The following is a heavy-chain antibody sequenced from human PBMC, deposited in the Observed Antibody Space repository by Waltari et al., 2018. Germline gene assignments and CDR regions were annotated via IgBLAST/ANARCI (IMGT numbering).Heavy chain of an antibody. D-gene: IGHD4-17*01. J-gene: IGHJ5*02. V-gene: IGHV1-69*13. CDR3: ARAVDYGDYVFSWFDP. Sequence: QVQLVQSGAEVKKPGSSVKVSCKASGGTFSSYAIIWVRQPPGQGLEWMGGIIPIFGTANYAQKFQGRVTITADESTSTAYMELSSLRSEDTAVYYCARAVDYGDYVFSWFDPWGQGTLVTVSS. CDR1: GGTFSSYA. CDR2: IIPIFGTA.